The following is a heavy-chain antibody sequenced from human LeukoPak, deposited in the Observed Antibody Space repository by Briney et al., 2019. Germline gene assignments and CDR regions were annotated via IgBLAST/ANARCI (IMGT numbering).Heavy chain of an antibody. CDR3: AKDISSGSYIDY. J-gene: IGHJ4*02. CDR2: IYSGGST. V-gene: IGHV3-53*05. CDR1: GLTVSSNS. D-gene: IGHD1-26*01. Sequence: GGSLRLSCAASGLTVSSNSMSWVRQAPGKGLEWVSFIYSGGSTYYADSVKGRFTISRDNSKNSLYLQMNSLRSEDTALYYCAKDISSGSYIDYWGRGTLVTVSS.